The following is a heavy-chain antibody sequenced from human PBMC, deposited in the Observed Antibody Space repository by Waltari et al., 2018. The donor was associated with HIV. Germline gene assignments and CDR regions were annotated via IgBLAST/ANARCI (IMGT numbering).Heavy chain of an antibody. CDR2: FDMKTGVT. V-gene: IGHV1-2*06. CDR1: GSGSTPDS. D-gene: IGHD5-12*01. J-gene: IGHJ4*02. Sequence: QVQLVQSGAEVKQPGASVQVSCTTAGSGSTPDSIHWVRQAPGRGLEWMGLFDMKTGVTSYAQAFQGRVTMAGDASISTASLELSSLTSDDTATYYCARDPQRKDGYNFDSWGQGTLVTVSS. CDR3: ARDPQRKDGYNFDS.